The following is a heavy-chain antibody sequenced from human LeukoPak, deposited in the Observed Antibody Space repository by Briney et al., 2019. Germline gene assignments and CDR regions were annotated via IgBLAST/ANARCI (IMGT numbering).Heavy chain of an antibody. D-gene: IGHD4-17*01. CDR3: AGDRRDYGDYFGYYYYYMDV. Sequence: PSETLSLTCTVSGGSISSYYWGWIRQPAGKGLEWIGRIYTSGSTNYNPSLKSRVTMSVDTSKNQFSLKLSSVTAADTAVYYCAGDRRDYGDYFGYYYYYMDVWGKGTTVTVSS. J-gene: IGHJ6*03. V-gene: IGHV4-4*07. CDR2: IYTSGST. CDR1: GGSISSYY.